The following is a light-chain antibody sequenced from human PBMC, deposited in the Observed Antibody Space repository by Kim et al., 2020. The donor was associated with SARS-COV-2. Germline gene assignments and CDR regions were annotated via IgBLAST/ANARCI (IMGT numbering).Light chain of an antibody. CDR3: RQSYTTSWT. J-gene: IGKJ1*01. V-gene: IGKV1-39*01. CDR1: QKIKYY. Sequence: ASVGDRVTITCRASQKIKYYLNWYQHRPGNAPKLLIYGASSLLTGVPSRFSGRGSGTDLTLTISSLQREDFASYYCRQSYTTSWTFGPGTKVDIK. CDR2: GAS.